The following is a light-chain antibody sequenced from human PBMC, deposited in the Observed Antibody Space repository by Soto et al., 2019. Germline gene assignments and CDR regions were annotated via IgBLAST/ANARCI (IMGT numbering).Light chain of an antibody. CDR2: AAS. CDR1: QGIRSY. V-gene: IGKV1-9*01. J-gene: IGKJ5*01. Sequence: DIQLTQSPSLLSASVGDRVTITCRASQGIRSYLAWYQQKPGKAPKLLIYAASTLQSGVPSRFSGSESWTEFTLTISILQPEDFATYYCQQLNSYPITFGQGTRLEIK. CDR3: QQLNSYPIT.